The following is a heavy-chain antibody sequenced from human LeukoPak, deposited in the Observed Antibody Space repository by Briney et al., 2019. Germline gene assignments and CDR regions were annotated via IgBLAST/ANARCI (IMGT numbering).Heavy chain of an antibody. CDR3: ASSIVVVPAAMGYWFDP. V-gene: IGHV4-59*06. CDR1: GGSISSYY. D-gene: IGHD2-2*01. CDR2: TYYSGST. J-gene: IGHJ5*02. Sequence: SETLSLTCTVSGGSISSYYWSWIRQPPGKGLEWIGYTYYSGSTYYNPSLKSRVTISVDTSKNQFSLKLSSVTAADTAVYYCASSIVVVPAAMGYWFDPWGQGTLVTVSS.